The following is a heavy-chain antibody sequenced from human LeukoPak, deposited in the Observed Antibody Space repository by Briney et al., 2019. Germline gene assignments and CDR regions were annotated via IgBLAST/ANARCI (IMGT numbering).Heavy chain of an antibody. D-gene: IGHD6-19*01. J-gene: IGHJ3*02. CDR1: GFTFSSYA. V-gene: IGHV3-23*01. CDR2: IGGSGGST. Sequence: PGGSLRLSCAASGFTFSSYAMSWVRQAPGKGLEWVSAIGGSGGSTYYAGSVKGRFTISRDNSKNTLYLQMNSLRAEDTAVYYCAKGASGWWDAFDIWGQGTMVTVSS. CDR3: AKGASGWWDAFDI.